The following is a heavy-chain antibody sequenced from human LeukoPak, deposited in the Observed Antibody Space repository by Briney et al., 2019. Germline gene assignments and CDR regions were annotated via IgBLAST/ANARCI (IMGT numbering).Heavy chain of an antibody. V-gene: IGHV4-59*01. CDR3: ARRNYDFWSHYGLDV. J-gene: IGHJ6*02. Sequence: SGTLSLSCTVSGASISSYYCNWIRQSPGKGLEWIGFIYYVGSTHYSPSLSSRVTMSVDTSKNQISLRLSSVSAADTAIYYCARRNYDFWSHYGLDVWGRGTRVTVSS. CDR2: IYYVGST. D-gene: IGHD3-3*01. CDR1: GASISSYY.